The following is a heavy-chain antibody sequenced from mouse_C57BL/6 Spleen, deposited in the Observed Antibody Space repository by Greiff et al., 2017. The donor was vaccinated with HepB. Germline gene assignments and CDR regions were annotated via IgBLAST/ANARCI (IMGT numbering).Heavy chain of an antibody. CDR1: GFTFSSYA. CDR3: ARDGYSAWFAY. CDR2: ISDGGSYT. V-gene: IGHV5-4*01. J-gene: IGHJ3*01. Sequence: EVMLVESGGGLVKPGGSLKLSCAASGFTFSSYAMSWVRQTPEKRLEWVATISDGGSYTYYPDNVKGRFTISRDNAKNNLYLQMSHLKSEDTAMYYCARDGYSAWFAYWGQGTLVTVSA. D-gene: IGHD2-3*01.